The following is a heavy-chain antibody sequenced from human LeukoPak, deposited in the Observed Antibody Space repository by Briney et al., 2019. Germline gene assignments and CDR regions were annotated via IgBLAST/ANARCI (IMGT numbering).Heavy chain of an antibody. Sequence: GGSLRLSCVVSGFTFSSYWMNWVRQAPGKGLEWVANIDQAGSEKHFGDSVKGRFTSSRDNAKNSLYLQMNSLRAGDTAVYYCARALFQLPYYYYYMDVWGKGTTVTISS. D-gene: IGHD2-2*01. CDR2: IDQAGSEK. CDR1: GFTFSSYW. V-gene: IGHV3-7*01. J-gene: IGHJ6*03. CDR3: ARALFQLPYYYYYMDV.